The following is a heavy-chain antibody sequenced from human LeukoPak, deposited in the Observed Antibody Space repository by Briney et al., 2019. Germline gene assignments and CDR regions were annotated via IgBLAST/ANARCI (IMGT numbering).Heavy chain of an antibody. J-gene: IGHJ4*02. D-gene: IGHD2-8*01. CDR1: GFTFDDYA. CDR2: ISWNSGSI. CDR3: AKSALVLMVYADIDY. V-gene: IGHV3-9*01. Sequence: GGSLRLSCAASGFTFDDYAMHWVRQAPGKGLEWVSGISWNSGSIGYADSVKGRFTISRDNAKSSLYLQMNSLRAEDTALYYCAKSALVLMVYADIDYWGQGTLVTVSS.